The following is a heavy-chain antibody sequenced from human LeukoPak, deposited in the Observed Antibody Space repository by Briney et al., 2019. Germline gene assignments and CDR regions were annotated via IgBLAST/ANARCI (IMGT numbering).Heavy chain of an antibody. CDR1: GGSISNYY. CDR2: IYYSGST. Sequence: SETLSLTCTVSGGSISNYYWSWIRQPPGKGLEWTGYIYYSGSTNYNPSLKSRVTISVDTSKNQFSLKLSSVTAADTAVYYCARNYGDTAGYWFDPWGQGTLVTVSS. D-gene: IGHD4-17*01. V-gene: IGHV4-59*01. J-gene: IGHJ5*02. CDR3: ARNYGDTAGYWFDP.